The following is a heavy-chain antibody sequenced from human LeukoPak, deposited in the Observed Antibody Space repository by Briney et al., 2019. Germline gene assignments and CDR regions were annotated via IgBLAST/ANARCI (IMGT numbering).Heavy chain of an antibody. J-gene: IGHJ4*02. D-gene: IGHD3-10*01. V-gene: IGHV3-48*03. CDR1: GFTFSSYE. CDR2: ISSSGSTI. CDR3: ARGWTGSGSYGVY. Sequence: GGSLRLSCAASGFTFSSYEMNWVRQAPGKGLEWVSYISSSGSTIYYADSVKGRFTISRDNAKNSLYLQMNSLRAEDTAVYYCARGWTGSGSYGVYWGQGTLVTVSS.